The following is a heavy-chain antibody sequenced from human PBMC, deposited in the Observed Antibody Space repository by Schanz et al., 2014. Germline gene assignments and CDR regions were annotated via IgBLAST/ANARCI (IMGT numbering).Heavy chain of an antibody. D-gene: IGHD5-18*01. J-gene: IGHJ4*02. CDR2: ISASGGDT. CDR3: VRVSFADPRLYRGMDRDIDY. CDR1: EFTFSTDA. Sequence: DVHLLESGGGLVQPGGSLRLSCAASEFTFSTDAMSWVRQAPGKGLEWLSVISASGGDTYYADSLKGRLTISRDDAKKSMYLQMNNLRAEDTAVYYCVRVSFADPRLYRGMDRDIDYWGQGTLVTVSS. V-gene: IGHV3-23*01.